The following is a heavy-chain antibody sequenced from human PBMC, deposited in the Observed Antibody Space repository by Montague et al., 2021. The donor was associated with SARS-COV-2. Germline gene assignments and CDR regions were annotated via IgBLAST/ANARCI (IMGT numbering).Heavy chain of an antibody. Sequence: SLRLSCAASGFTFDDYAMHWVCQAQGKGLEWVSLISGDGGSTYYADSVKGRFTISRDNSKNSLYLQMNSLRTEDTALYYCARRALYSSSYAFDIWGQGTMVTVSS. CDR2: ISGDGGST. CDR1: GFTFDDYA. V-gene: IGHV3-43*02. J-gene: IGHJ3*02. CDR3: ARRALYSSSYAFDI. D-gene: IGHD6-6*01.